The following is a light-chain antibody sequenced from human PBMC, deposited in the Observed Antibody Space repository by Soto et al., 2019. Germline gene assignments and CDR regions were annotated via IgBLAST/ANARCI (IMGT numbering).Light chain of an antibody. Sequence: EIVLTQSPATLSLSPGERATLSCRASQSVSSYLAWYQQKPGQAPRLLIYGASNRATGIPARFSGSGSGTDFTHTISRLEPEDFAVYYCKQRSNWPPAFGQGTRVEIK. CDR1: QSVSSY. CDR3: KQRSNWPPA. V-gene: IGKV3-11*01. J-gene: IGKJ1*01. CDR2: GAS.